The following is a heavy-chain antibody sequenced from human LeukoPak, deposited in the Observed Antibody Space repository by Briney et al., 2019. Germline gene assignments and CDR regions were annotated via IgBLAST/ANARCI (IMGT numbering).Heavy chain of an antibody. D-gene: IGHD5-12*01. J-gene: IGHJ4*02. V-gene: IGHV4-59*01. CDR1: GGSISSYY. CDR2: IYYSGST. CDR3: ARGLLQVATNEYYFDY. Sequence: SETLSLTCTVSGGSISSYYWSWIRQPPGKGLEWIGYIYYSGSTNYNPSLKSRVTISVDTSKNQFSLKLSSVTAADTAVYYCARGLLQVATNEYYFDYWGQGTLVTVSS.